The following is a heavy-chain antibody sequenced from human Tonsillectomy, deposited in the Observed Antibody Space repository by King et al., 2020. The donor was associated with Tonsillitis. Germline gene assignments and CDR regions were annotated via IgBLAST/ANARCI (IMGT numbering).Heavy chain of an antibody. V-gene: IGHV3-21*01. CDR3: ARDGVPAIPTLEDNWFDS. CDR1: GFNFRSYN. Sequence: VQLVESGGGVVKPGGSLRLSCAASGFNFRSYNMNWVRQAPGKGLEWVSSMSSSSSYIYYGDSVKGRFTISRDNAKNSLYLEMNSLRAEDTAVYYCARDGVPAIPTLEDNWFDSWGQGTLVTVSS. J-gene: IGHJ5*01. D-gene: IGHD2-2*01. CDR2: MSSSSSYI.